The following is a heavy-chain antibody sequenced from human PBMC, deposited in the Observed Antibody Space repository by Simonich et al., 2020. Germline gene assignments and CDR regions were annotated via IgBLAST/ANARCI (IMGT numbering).Heavy chain of an antibody. CDR2: ITPNSGGT. CDR3: ARARLYSSSHAFDI. D-gene: IGHD6-6*01. J-gene: IGHJ3*02. V-gene: IGHV1-2*02. Sequence: QVQLVQSGAEVKKPGASVKVSCKASGYNFTGYYMHWVRQAPGQGIEWMVGITPNSGGTNYAQKFQGRVTMTRDTSISTAYMELSRLRSDDTAVYYCARARLYSSSHAFDIWGQGTMVTVSS. CDR1: GYNFTGYY.